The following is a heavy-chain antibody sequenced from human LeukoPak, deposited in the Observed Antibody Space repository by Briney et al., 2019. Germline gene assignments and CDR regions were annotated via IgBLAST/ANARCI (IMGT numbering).Heavy chain of an antibody. CDR2: ITYDGNNK. CDR3: GAGWYFFDY. Sequence: QPWRFLRLSCATSGFSFRTYGMHWVRQAPGKGLEWVAVITYDGNNKYHADSVKGRFTISRDNSKNTLYLQMNSLGAEDTAVYYCGAGWYFFDYWGQGTLVTVSS. CDR1: GFSFRTYG. J-gene: IGHJ4*02. D-gene: IGHD6-19*01. V-gene: IGHV3-30*03.